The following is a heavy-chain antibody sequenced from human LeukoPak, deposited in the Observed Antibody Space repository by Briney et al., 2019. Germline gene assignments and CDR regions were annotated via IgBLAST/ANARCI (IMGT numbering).Heavy chain of an antibody. CDR2: ILPIIGST. Sequence: PVKVSCKASGDTFSNYAINWVRQAPGQGLEWVGGILPIIGSTKNAQQLQDRVTITADESTNTVYMELTSLRSEDTAIYFCAGAHFSAYYGSEWGQGTLVTVSS. J-gene: IGHJ4*02. V-gene: IGHV1-69*13. CDR3: AGAHFSAYYGSE. D-gene: IGHD3-10*01. CDR1: GDTFSNYA.